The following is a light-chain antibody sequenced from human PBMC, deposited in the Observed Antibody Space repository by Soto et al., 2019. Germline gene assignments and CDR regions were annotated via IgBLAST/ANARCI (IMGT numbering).Light chain of an antibody. J-gene: IGLJ2*01. CDR2: DVS. Sequence: SALTQPASVSGSPGQSITISCTGTSSDVGAYNYVSWYQQHPGKAPKLMIYDVSNRPSGVSNRFSGSKSGNTASLTISGLQAEDEADYYCSSYASSSFVVFGGGTKLTVL. CDR3: SSYASSSFVV. CDR1: SSDVGAYNY. V-gene: IGLV2-14*01.